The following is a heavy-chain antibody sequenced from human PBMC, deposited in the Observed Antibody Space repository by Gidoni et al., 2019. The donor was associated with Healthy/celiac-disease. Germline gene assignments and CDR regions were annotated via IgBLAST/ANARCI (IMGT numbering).Heavy chain of an antibody. CDR1: GGSFSGYY. V-gene: IGHV4-34*01. CDR2: INHSGST. Sequence: QVQLQQWGAGLLKPSETLSLTCAVYGGSFSGYYWSWIRQPPGKGLEWIGEINHSGSTNYNPSLKSRVTISVDTSKNQFSLKLSSVTAADTAVYYCARVLLSSGTRRGNGDYWGQGTLVTVSS. J-gene: IGHJ4*02. CDR3: ARVLLSSGTRRGNGDY. D-gene: IGHD6-6*01.